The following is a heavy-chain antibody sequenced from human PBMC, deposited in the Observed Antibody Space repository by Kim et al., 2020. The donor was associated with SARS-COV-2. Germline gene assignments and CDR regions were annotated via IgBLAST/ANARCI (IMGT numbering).Heavy chain of an antibody. CDR1: GFTFSSYA. V-gene: IGHV3-23*01. J-gene: IGHJ4*02. CDR2: ISGSGGST. D-gene: IGHD3-22*01. CDR3: AKGPPRYYYDSSGYSDY. Sequence: GGSLRLSCAASGFTFSSYAMSWVRQAPGKGLEWVSAISGSGGSTYYADSVKGRFTISRDNSKNTLYLQMNSLRAEDTAVYYCAKGPPRYYYDSSGYSDYWGQGTLVTVSS.